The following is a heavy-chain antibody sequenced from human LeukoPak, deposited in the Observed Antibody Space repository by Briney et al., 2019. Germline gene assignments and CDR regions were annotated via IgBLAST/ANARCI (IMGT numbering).Heavy chain of an antibody. Sequence: GGSLRLSCAASGFTFSSYWMSWVRQAPGKGLEWVANIKQDESEKYYVDSVKGRFTISRDNAKDSLYLQMSSLRAEDTAVYYCARDKIEGPTKLDYWGQGILVTVSS. CDR3: ARDKIEGPTKLDY. D-gene: IGHD1-1*01. CDR2: IKQDESEK. V-gene: IGHV3-7*01. J-gene: IGHJ4*02. CDR1: GFTFSSYW.